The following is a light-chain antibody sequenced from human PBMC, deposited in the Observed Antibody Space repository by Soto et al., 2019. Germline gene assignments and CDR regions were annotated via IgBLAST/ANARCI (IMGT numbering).Light chain of an antibody. CDR3: QNYNIWPPFN. CDR1: QSVTTN. J-gene: IGKJ2*01. V-gene: IGKV3-15*01. Sequence: EIVMTQSPATLPVSPGERVTLSCRASQSVTTNLAWYQQKPGQAPRLLIYGASTRATGVPDRFSGSGTGTEFSLTISSLQSEDFAVYYCQNYNIWPPFNFGQGTKLQIK. CDR2: GAS.